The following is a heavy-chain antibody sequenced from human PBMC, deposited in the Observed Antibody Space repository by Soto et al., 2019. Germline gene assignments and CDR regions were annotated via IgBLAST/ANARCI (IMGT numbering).Heavy chain of an antibody. J-gene: IGHJ4*02. CDR2: ISGSGGST. Sequence: PGGSLRLSCAASGFTFSSYAMSWVRQAPGKGLEWVSAISGSGGSTYYADSVKGRFTISRDNSKNTLYLQMNSLRAEDTAVYYCAKDAWVLPGSVGWWDYWGQGTLVTVSS. CDR1: GFTFSSYA. CDR3: AKDAWVLPGSVGWWDY. V-gene: IGHV3-23*01. D-gene: IGHD3-10*01.